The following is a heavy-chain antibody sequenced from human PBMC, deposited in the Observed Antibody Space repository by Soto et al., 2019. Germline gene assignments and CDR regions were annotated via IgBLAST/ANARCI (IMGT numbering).Heavy chain of an antibody. Sequence: EVQLVESGGGLVQPGGSLRLSCAASGFTVSSDSRHWGRQAPGKGLEWVSYISSRSSSIYYAESVKGRFTISRDNAKISQYRQMISLRADDTAVYYCPRANIVYGDYDSIDYWGQGTLVTVSS. CDR3: PRANIVYGDYDSIDY. V-gene: IGHV3-48*01. J-gene: IGHJ4*02. CDR2: ISSRSSSI. CDR1: GFTVSSDS. D-gene: IGHD4-17*01.